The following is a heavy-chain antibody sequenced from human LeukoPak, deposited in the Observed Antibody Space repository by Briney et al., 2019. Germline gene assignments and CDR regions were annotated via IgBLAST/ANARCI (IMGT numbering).Heavy chain of an antibody. V-gene: IGHV4-61*08. Sequence: PSQTLSLTCTVSGGSISSGGYYWSWIRQPPGKRVEWIGYVHYTGTTNYNPSLKSRVTISVDTSKKHFSLKLSSVTAADTAVYYCAREIFYGPSDYWGQGTLVTVSS. D-gene: IGHD3-10*01. CDR1: GGSISSGGYY. J-gene: IGHJ4*02. CDR3: AREIFYGPSDY. CDR2: VHYTGTT.